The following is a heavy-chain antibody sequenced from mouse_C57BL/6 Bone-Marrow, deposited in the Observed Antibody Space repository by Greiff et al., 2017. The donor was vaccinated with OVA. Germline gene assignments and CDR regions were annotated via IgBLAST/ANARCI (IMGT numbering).Heavy chain of an antibody. CDR1: GFTFSDYY. CDR2: ISNGGGST. V-gene: IGHV5-12*01. J-gene: IGHJ2*01. CDR3: ARSSYFDY. Sequence: VKLVESGGGLVQPGGSLKLSCAASGFTFSDYYMYWVRQTPEKRLEWVAYISNGGGSTYYPDTVKGRFTISRDNAKNTLYLQMSRLKSEDTAMYYCARSSYFDYWGQGTTLTVSS.